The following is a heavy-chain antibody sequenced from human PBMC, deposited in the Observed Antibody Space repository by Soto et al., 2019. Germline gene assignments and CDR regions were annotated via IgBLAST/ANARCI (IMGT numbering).Heavy chain of an antibody. J-gene: IGHJ4*02. CDR3: AKGRSRYSDYDLDY. D-gene: IGHD5-12*01. CDR2: IWYDGRNT. V-gene: IGHV3-33*06. CDR1: GFTFNSYG. Sequence: QVQLVESGGGVVQPGRSLRLSCAASGFTFNSYGMHWVRQAPGKGLEWVALIWYDGRNTYYADSVKGRFTVSRDNSKNTLSLQMTSLRAEDTAVYYCAKGRSRYSDYDLDYWCQVTLVTVSS.